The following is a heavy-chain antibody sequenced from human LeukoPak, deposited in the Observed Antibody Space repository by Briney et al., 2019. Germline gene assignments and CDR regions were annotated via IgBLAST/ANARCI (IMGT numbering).Heavy chain of an antibody. Sequence: AGGSLRLSCVASGFIFSRYGMHWVRQAPGKGLEYVSAISNSGGSTYYANSVKGRFTISRDNSKNTLYLQMGSLRGEDMAVYYCARAGDYGSGSCAFDMWGQGTMVTVSS. V-gene: IGHV3-64*01. D-gene: IGHD3-10*01. CDR3: ARAGDYGSGSCAFDM. CDR2: ISNSGGST. J-gene: IGHJ3*02. CDR1: GFIFSRYG.